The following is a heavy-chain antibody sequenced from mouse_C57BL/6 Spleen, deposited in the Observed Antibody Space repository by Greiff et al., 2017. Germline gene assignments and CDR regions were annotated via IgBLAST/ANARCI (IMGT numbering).Heavy chain of an antibody. CDR1: GFSLTSYG. D-gene: IGHD3-2*02. CDR3: AISDSSGYTSFAY. CDR2: IWRGGST. J-gene: IGHJ3*01. V-gene: IGHV2-5*01. Sequence: QVQLQQSGPGLVQPSQRLSITCTVSGFSLTSYGVHWVRQSPGKGLEWLGVIWRGGSTDYNAAFMSRLSITKDNSKSQVFFKMNSLQADDTAIYYCAISDSSGYTSFAYWGQGTLVTVSA.